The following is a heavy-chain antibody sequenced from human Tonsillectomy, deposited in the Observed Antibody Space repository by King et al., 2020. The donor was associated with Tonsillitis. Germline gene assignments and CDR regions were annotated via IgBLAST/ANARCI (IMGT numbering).Heavy chain of an antibody. CDR1: GFTFSSYW. CDR2: IKQDGSEK. V-gene: IGHV3-7*01. D-gene: IGHD3-10*01. CDR3: ARDQAYGSGSYYNNYYYYGMDV. J-gene: IGHJ6*02. Sequence: VQLVESGGGLVQPGGSLRLSCAASGFTFSSYWMSWVRQDPGKGLEWVANIKQDGSEKYYVDSVKGRFTISRDNAKNSLYLQMNSLRAEDTAVYYCARDQAYGSGSYYNNYYYYGMDVWGQGTTVTVSS.